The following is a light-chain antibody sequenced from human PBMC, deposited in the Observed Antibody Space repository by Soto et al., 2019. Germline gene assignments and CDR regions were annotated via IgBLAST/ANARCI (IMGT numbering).Light chain of an antibody. V-gene: IGKV1-5*03. CDR1: QSIGYW. CDR3: QQYNSYPIFT. J-gene: IGKJ3*01. CDR2: KAS. Sequence: DIQMTQSPSTLSASVGDRVTITCRASQSIGYWLAWYQQKPGQPPKVLSQKASTFERGVPPRCSGSGFGTEFTLTISNLQTDDFATYYCQQYNSYPIFTFGPGTKVDIK.